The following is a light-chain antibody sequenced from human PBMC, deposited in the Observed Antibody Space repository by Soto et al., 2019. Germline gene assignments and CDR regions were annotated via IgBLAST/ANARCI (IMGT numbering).Light chain of an antibody. CDR2: DAS. CDR1: QSVSSY. J-gene: IGKJ4*01. Sequence: EIVLTQSPATLSLSPGERATLSCRASQSVSSYLAWYQHKPGQAPRLLIYDASNRATGIPDRFSGSGSGTDFTLTISSLEPEDLAVYYCQQRSNFGGGTKVEIK. CDR3: QQRSN. V-gene: IGKV3-11*01.